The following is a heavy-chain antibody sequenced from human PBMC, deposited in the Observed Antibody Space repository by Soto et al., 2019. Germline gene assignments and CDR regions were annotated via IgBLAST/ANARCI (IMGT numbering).Heavy chain of an antibody. CDR1: SGSISTDYW. Sequence: SETLSLTCAVSSGSISTDYWWSWVPQPPGKGLEWIGEVHRSGTTNYIQSLKSRVTMSVDKSGNQVSLELTSVAAADTAMYYCARHGYSGYDYYYYYGMDVWGQGTTVTVSS. D-gene: IGHD5-12*01. CDR3: ARHGYSGYDYYYYYGMDV. V-gene: IGHV4-4*02. J-gene: IGHJ6*02. CDR2: VHRSGTT.